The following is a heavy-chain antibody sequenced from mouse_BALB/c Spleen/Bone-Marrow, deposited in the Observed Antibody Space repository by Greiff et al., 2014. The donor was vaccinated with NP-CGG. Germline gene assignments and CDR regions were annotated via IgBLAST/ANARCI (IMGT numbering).Heavy chain of an antibody. Sequence: VQLQQSGAELVKPGASVKMSCKAFGYTFTTYPIEWMKQNHGKSLEWIGNFHPYNDDTKYNEEFKGKAKMTVEKSSSTVYLKLRRLTDDAFDVYDCREGGAFDYWGQGTPVTVSA. CDR3: REGGAFDY. CDR1: GYTFTTYP. V-gene: IGHV1-47*01. CDR2: FHPYNDDT. J-gene: IGHJ3*01.